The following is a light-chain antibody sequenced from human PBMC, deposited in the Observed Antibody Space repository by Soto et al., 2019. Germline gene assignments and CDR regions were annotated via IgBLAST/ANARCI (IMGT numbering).Light chain of an antibody. Sequence: IQLTQSPSSLSASVGDRVTVTCRASEDITNYLAWYQQKVGKAPKLLIYDASTLHSGVPSRFSGSGSWTDFTLTLSGLQPEDFATYYCQQLTRYPSTFGGGTKVEIK. J-gene: IGKJ4*01. CDR1: EDITNY. CDR3: QQLTRYPST. V-gene: IGKV1-9*01. CDR2: DAS.